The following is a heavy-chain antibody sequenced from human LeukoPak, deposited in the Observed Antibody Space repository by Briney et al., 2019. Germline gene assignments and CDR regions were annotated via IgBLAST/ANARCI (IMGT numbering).Heavy chain of an antibody. CDR1: GYTFTSYA. J-gene: IGHJ5*02. CDR3: ARRQLLNWFDP. Sequence: AASVKVSCKASGYTFTSYAMNWVRQAPGQGLEWMGWINTNTGNPTYAQGFTGRFDFSLDTSVSTAYLQISSLKAEDTAVYYCARRQLLNWFDPWGQGTLVTVSS. CDR2: INTNTGNP. D-gene: IGHD2-2*01. V-gene: IGHV7-4-1*02.